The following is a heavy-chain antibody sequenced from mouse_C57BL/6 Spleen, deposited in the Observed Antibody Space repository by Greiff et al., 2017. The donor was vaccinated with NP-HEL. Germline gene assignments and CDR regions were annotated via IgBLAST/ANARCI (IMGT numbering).Heavy chain of an antibody. V-gene: IGHV1-81*01. D-gene: IGHD1-1*01. CDR2: IYPRSGNT. Sequence: QVHVKQSGAELARPGASVKLSCTASGYTFTSYGISWVKQRTGQGLEWIGEIYPRSGNTYYNEKFKGKATLTADKSSSTAYMELRSLTSEDSAVYFCARTYYGSSGYYAMDYWGQGTSVTVSS. CDR1: GYTFTSYG. J-gene: IGHJ4*01. CDR3: ARTYYGSSGYYAMDY.